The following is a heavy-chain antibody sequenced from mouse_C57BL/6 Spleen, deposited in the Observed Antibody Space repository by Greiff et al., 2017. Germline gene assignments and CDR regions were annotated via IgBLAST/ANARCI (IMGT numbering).Heavy chain of an antibody. CDR3: TLLWLQYYFDY. CDR2: IDPETGGT. D-gene: IGHD2-2*01. CDR1: GYTFTDYE. J-gene: IGHJ2*01. Sequence: QVQLKQSGAELVRPGASVTLSCKASGYTFTDYEMHWVKQTPVHGLEWMGAIDPETGGTSYNQKFKGKAILTADKSSSTAYMYLHSLTSEDSAVYYCTLLWLQYYFDYWGQGTTLTVSS. V-gene: IGHV1-15*01.